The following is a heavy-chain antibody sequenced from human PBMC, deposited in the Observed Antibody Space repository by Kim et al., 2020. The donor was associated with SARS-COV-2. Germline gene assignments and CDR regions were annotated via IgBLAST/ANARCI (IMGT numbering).Heavy chain of an antibody. J-gene: IGHJ4*02. CDR3: ARVATNWSLDY. Sequence: GGSLRLSCAASAFTINSYYMTWVRQAPGKGLEWVSVITGGGDTYYADSIKGRFTLSRDNSKNILYLQMNNLRAEDTAVYYCARVATNWSLDYWGQGTLVTVSS. D-gene: IGHD7-27*01. CDR2: ITGGGDT. V-gene: IGHV3-53*01. CDR1: AFTINSYY.